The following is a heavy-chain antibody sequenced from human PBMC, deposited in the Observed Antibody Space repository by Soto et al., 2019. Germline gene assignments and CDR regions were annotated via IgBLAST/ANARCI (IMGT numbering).Heavy chain of an antibody. D-gene: IGHD3-16*02. CDR2: ISGSGGST. CDR3: AKANMITFGGVIVLPDAFDI. Sequence: GGSLRLSCAASGFTFSSYAMSWVRQAPGKGLEWVSAISGSGGSTYYADSVKGRFTISRDNSKNTLYLQMNSLRAEDTAVYYCAKANMITFGGVIVLPDAFDIWGQGTMVTVSS. V-gene: IGHV3-23*01. CDR1: GFTFSSYA. J-gene: IGHJ3*02.